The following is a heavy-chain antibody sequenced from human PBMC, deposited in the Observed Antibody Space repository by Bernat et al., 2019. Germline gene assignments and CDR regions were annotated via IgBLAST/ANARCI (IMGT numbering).Heavy chain of an antibody. V-gene: IGHV3-23*04. CDR2: ISGSGGTT. Sequence: VQLVESGGGVVQPGRALRLSCAASGFTFGSYAMSWVRQAPGKGLEWVSSISGSGGTTYYADSVKGRFTISRDNSKNTLYLQMTSLRVEHTAVYYCAKGHDSSGWYGFDYWGQGTLVTVSS. CDR1: GFTFGSYA. CDR3: AKGHDSSGWYGFDY. D-gene: IGHD6-19*01. J-gene: IGHJ4*02.